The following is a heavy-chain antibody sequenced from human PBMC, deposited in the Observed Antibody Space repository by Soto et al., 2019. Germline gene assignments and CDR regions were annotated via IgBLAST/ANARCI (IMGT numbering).Heavy chain of an antibody. CDR2: IYYNGNT. D-gene: IGHD3-16*01. CDR3: ARAYYDSKGYILAP. V-gene: IGHV4-59*08. Sequence: LSRTDTGSSGTIDSYQRGRIPPPPGKGLEWIGYIYYNGNTNYNPSLKSRVTISVDPSKNQFSLKLGSVTAADTAVYYCARAYYDSKGYILAPWGLGTLVTVSS. CDR1: SGTIDSYQ. J-gene: IGHJ5*02.